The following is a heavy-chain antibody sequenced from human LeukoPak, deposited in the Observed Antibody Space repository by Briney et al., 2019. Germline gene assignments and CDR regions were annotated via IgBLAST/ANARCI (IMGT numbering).Heavy chain of an antibody. D-gene: IGHD4-17*01. CDR2: ISSSGSTI. V-gene: IGHV3-48*03. CDR1: GFTFSSYE. CDR3: ARVRALADAFDI. Sequence: GGSLRLSCAASGFTFSSYEMNWVRQAPGKGLEWVSYISSSGSTIYYADSVNGRFTIFRDNAKNSLYLQMNSLRAEDTAVYYCARVRALADAFDIWGQGTMVTVSS. J-gene: IGHJ3*02.